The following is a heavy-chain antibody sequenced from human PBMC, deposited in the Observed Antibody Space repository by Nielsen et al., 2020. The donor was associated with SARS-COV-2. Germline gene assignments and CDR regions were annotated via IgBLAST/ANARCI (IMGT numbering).Heavy chain of an antibody. CDR2: MNPNSGNT. J-gene: IGHJ4*02. D-gene: IGHD6-19*01. CDR3: ARGPDSSPNY. Sequence: ASVKVSCKASGYTFTSYGISWVRQAPGQGLEWMGWMNPNSGNTGYAQKFQGRVTMTRNTSISTAYMELSSLRSEDTAVHYCARGPDSSPNYWGQGTLVTVSS. CDR1: GYTFTSYG. V-gene: IGHV1-8*02.